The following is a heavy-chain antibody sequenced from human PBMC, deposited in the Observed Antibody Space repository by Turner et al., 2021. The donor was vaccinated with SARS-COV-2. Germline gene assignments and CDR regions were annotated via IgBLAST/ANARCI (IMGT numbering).Heavy chain of an antibody. J-gene: IGHJ4*02. V-gene: IGHV3-66*02. D-gene: IGHD2-2*01. CDR3: ARDLGGTSSLGGYFDY. CDR2: IYSGGST. Sequence: EVQLVESGGCLVQPGESLRLTFAASGFTVSSNYMNWVRQAPGKGLGLVSVIYSGGSTYYADSVKGRFTISRDNSKNTLYLQMNSLRAEDTALYYCARDLGGTSSLGGYFDYWGQGTLVTVSS. CDR1: GFTVSSNY.